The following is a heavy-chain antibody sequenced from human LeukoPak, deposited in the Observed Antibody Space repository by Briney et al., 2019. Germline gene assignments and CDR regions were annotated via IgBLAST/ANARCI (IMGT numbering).Heavy chain of an antibody. J-gene: IGHJ4*02. V-gene: IGHV4-59*08. D-gene: IGHD2-21*02. CDR2: IYYTGNT. Sequence: SETLSLTCAVSGGSISNYYWSWIRQPPGKGLEWVGYIYYTGNTNNNPSLKSRVTISMDTSKNQFSLKLSSVTAADTAVYYCASRGADCGGDCYSFGTWGQGTLVTVSS. CDR1: GGSISNYY. CDR3: ASRGADCGGDCYSFGT.